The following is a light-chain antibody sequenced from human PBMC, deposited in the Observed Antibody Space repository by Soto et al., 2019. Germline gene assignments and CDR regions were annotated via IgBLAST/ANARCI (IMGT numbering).Light chain of an antibody. CDR3: QQSYRPPT. CDR2: AAS. J-gene: IGKJ5*01. Sequence: TLLCRSTQTIKSFLNWYQQKSGKAPKLLIYAASTLQRGVPSRFSGNASGTEFALTISSLQPEDFAIYYCQQSYRPPTFGQGTRLEIK. CDR1: QTIKSF. V-gene: IGKV1-39*01.